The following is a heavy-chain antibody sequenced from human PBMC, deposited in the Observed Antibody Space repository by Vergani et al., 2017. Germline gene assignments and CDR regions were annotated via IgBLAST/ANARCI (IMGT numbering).Heavy chain of an antibody. CDR1: GGSLDIHSQT. V-gene: IGHV4-61*02. CDR3: VRTRSGSCTGGSCYSGWFDP. J-gene: IGHJ5*02. CDR2: IDVKGNS. D-gene: IGHD2-15*01. Sequence: QAQLQESGPRLVKPSQTLSLTCSFSGGSLDIHSQTWGWIRQPAGEGLEWIGLIDVKGNSNFSPSLESRVTMSADASRGRFSLNLLSVTTSDTAVYYCVRTRSGSCTGGSCYSGWFDPWGQGTLVTVSS.